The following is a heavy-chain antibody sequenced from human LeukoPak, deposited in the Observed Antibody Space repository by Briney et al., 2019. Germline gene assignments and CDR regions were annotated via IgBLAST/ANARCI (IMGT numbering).Heavy chain of an antibody. V-gene: IGHV3-23*01. D-gene: IGHD2-21*01. CDR3: AKDPLFPNWFDP. CDR2: ISGNGGST. Sequence: GRSLRLSCAASGLTFRWYAMHWVRQAPGKGLEWVSAISGNGGSTYYADSVKGRFTISRDNSKNTLYLQMNSLRAEDTAVYYCAKDPLFPNWFDPWGQGTLVTVSS. CDR1: GLTFRWYA. J-gene: IGHJ5*02.